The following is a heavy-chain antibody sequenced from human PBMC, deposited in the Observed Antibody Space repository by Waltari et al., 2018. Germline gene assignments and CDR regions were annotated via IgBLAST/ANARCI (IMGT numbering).Heavy chain of an antibody. CDR2: MSYSGAT. Sequence: QLQLQESGPGLVKPSETLSLTCSVSAVSITSSRHYWGWIRQPPGQGLEWIGTMSYSGATYSSPSLMSRATISRDTSKNQLSLKLGSVTAADTALYYCATYIGASLGTAAFDVWGQGTLVTVSS. J-gene: IGHJ3*01. CDR1: AVSITSSRHY. D-gene: IGHD5-12*01. V-gene: IGHV4-39*01. CDR3: ATYIGASLGTAAFDV.